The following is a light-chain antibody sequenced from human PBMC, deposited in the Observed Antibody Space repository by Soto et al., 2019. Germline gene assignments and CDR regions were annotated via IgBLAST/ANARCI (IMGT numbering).Light chain of an antibody. CDR3: QQYGSSPWT. CDR2: GAS. J-gene: IGKJ1*01. V-gene: IGKV3-20*01. Sequence: EILLTQSPATLSLSPGDSATLSCRASQRVSSSYLAWYQQKPGQAPRLLIYGASSRATGIPDRFSGSGSGTDFTLTISRLEPEDFAVYYCQQYGSSPWTFGQGTKVDIK. CDR1: QRVSSSY.